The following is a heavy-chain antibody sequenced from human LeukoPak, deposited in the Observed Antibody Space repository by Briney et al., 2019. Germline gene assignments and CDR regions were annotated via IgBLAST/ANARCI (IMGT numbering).Heavy chain of an antibody. D-gene: IGHD5-24*01. CDR3: ASDGSYNAYY. J-gene: IGHJ4*02. CDR2: ISSDGTP. V-gene: IGHV3-74*01. Sequence: GGSLRLSCAASGLAFSHTWMHWVRQAPGKGLVWVSRISSDGTPVYADSVKGRFTISRDNAKNMLYLHMNSLRAEDSALYYCASDGSYNAYYWGQGTLVSVSS. CDR1: GLAFSHTW.